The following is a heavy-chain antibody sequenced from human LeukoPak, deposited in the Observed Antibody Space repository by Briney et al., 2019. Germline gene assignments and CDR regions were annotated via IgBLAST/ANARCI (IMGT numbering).Heavy chain of an antibody. CDR1: GYTFTSYY. D-gene: IGHD2-2*01. CDR3: ALIVVVPAAINSWFDP. V-gene: IGHV1-2*02. J-gene: IGHJ5*02. Sequence: ASVKVSCKASGYTFTSYYMHWVRQAPGQGLEWMGWINPNSGGTNYAQKFQGRVTMTRDTSISTAYMELSRLRSDDTAVYYCALIVVVPAAINSWFDPWGQGTLVTVSS. CDR2: INPNSGGT.